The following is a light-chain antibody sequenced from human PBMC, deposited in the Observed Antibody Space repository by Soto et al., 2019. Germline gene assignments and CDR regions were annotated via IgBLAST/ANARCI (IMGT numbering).Light chain of an antibody. V-gene: IGLV2-23*02. CDR3: CSYAGGTIVDV. J-gene: IGLJ1*01. CDR1: SSDVGTYNL. CDR2: EVT. Sequence: QSVLTQPASVSGSPGQSITISCAGTSSDVGTYNLVSWYQQHPGKAPNLLIYEVTKRPSGVSNRFSGSKSDNTASLTISGLQAEDEADYYCCSYAGGTIVDVFGTGTK.